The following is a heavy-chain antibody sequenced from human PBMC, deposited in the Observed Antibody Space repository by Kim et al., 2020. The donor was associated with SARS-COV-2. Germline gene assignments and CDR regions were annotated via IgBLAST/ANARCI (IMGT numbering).Heavy chain of an antibody. CDR2: IYYSGST. D-gene: IGHD3-22*01. CDR3: ARGLRVYYDSSGYYFDY. V-gene: IGHV4-59*13. J-gene: IGHJ4*02. Sequence: SETLSLTCTVSGGSISSYYWSWIRQPPGKGLEWIGYIYYSGSTNYNPSLKSRVTISVDTSKNQFSLKLSSVTAADTAVYYCARGLRVYYDSSGYYFDYWGQGTLVTVSS. CDR1: GGSISSYY.